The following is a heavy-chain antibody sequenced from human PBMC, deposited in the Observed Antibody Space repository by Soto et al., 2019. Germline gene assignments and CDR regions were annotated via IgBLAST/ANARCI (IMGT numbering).Heavy chain of an antibody. D-gene: IGHD3-3*01. Sequence: SETLSRTGAVYGGSFSGGYGSWIRQPAGKGLEWIGEINHSGSTNYNPSLKSRVTISVDTSKNQSSLKLSSVTAADTAVYYCARGNYDFWSGYYTGRGSYYYYMDVWGKGTTAT. V-gene: IGHV4-34*01. CDR2: INHSGST. CDR3: ARGNYDFWSGYYTGRGSYYYYMDV. J-gene: IGHJ6*03. CDR1: GGSFSGGY.